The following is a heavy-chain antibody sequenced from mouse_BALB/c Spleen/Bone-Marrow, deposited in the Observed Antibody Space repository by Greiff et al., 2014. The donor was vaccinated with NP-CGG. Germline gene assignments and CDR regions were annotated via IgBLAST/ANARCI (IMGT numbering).Heavy chain of an antibody. J-gene: IGHJ3*01. CDR1: GFNIKDTY. D-gene: IGHD1-1*01. Sequence: EVQGVESGAELVKPGASVKLSCTASGFNIKDTYMHWVKQRPEQGLEWIGRIDPANGNTKYDPKFQGKATITADTSSNTAYLQLSSLTSEDTAVYYCAMYYYGSSPFAYWGQGTLVTVSA. V-gene: IGHV14-3*02. CDR2: IDPANGNT. CDR3: AMYYYGSSPFAY.